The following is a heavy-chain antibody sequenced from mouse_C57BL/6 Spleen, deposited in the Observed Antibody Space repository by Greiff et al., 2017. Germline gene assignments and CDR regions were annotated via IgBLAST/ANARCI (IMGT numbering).Heavy chain of an antibody. V-gene: IGHV1-52*01. Sequence: QVQLQQPGAELVRPGSSVKLSCKASGYTFTSYWMHWVKQRPIQGLEWIGNIDPSDSETHYNQKFKDKATLTVDKSSSTAYMQLSSLTSEDSAVYFCAREGGSSEFYYFDYWGQGTTLTVSS. D-gene: IGHD1-1*01. J-gene: IGHJ2*01. CDR1: GYTFTSYW. CDR3: AREGGSSEFYYFDY. CDR2: IDPSDSET.